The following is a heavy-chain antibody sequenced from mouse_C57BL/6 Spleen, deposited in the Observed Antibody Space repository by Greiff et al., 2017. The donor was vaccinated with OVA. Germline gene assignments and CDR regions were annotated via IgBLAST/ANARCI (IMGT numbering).Heavy chain of an antibody. CDR3: TPQLGRQYFDV. CDR2: IDPEDGDT. Sequence: VQLQQSGAELVRPGASVKLSCTASGFNIKDYYMHWVKQRPEQGLEWIGRIDPEDGDTEYAPKFQGKATMTADTSSNTAYLQLSSLTSEDTAVYYCTPQLGRQYFDVWGTGTTVTVSS. D-gene: IGHD4-1*02. J-gene: IGHJ1*03. V-gene: IGHV14-1*01. CDR1: GFNIKDYY.